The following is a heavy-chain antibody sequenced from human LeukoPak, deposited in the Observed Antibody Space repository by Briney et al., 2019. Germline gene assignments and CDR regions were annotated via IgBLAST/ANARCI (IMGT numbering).Heavy chain of an antibody. D-gene: IGHD5-12*01. CDR1: GYTFTGYY. CDR2: INPNIGGT. J-gene: IGHJ6*03. V-gene: IGHV1-2*06. CDR3: ARMYSGYDYGGQSYYYYMDV. Sequence: ASVKVSCKASGYTFTGYYMHWVRQAPGQGLEWMGRINPNIGGTNYAQKFQGRVTMTRDTSISTAYMELSRLRSDDTAVYYCARMYSGYDYGGQSYYYYMDVWGKGTTVTVSS.